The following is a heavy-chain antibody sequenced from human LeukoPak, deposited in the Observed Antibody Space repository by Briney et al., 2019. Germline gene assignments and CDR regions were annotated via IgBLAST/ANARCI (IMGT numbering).Heavy chain of an antibody. CDR1: GYTFTSYG. D-gene: IGHD2-2*01. CDR2: ISAYNGNT. V-gene: IGHV1-18*01. Sequence: ASVKVSCTASGYTFTSYGISWVRQAPGPGLEWMGWISAYNGNTNYAQKLQGRVTMTTDTSTSTAYMELRSLRSDDTAVYYCARDRIVVVPAANYGMDVWGQGTTVTVSS. CDR3: ARDRIVVVPAANYGMDV. J-gene: IGHJ6*02.